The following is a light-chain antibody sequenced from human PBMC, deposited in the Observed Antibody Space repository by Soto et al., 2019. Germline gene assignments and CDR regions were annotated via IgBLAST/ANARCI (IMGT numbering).Light chain of an antibody. J-gene: IGKJ4*01. CDR3: QQRSNWLT. Sequence: ILMTQSPATLSVSPGERATLSCRASQSVYSSYLAWYQPRPGKAPRLLFYDASIRATGIPARLSGSGSGTDFTLPIRSLEPEDFAVYYCQQRSNWLTFGGGTQVDIK. CDR2: DAS. V-gene: IGKV3D-20*02. CDR1: QSVYSSY.